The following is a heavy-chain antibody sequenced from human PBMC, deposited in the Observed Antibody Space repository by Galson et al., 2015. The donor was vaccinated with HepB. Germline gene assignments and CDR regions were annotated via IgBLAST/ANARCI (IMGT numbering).Heavy chain of an antibody. J-gene: IGHJ4*02. V-gene: IGHV3-30*04. CDR2: ISWDGRQT. CDR1: GFTLRDYA. CDR3: VRDHAPAHICGGDCYSAGY. D-gene: IGHD2-21*02. Sequence: SLRLSCAASGFTLRDYAMHWVRQAPGKGLEWVAFISWDGRQTFYGDSVRGRFTISRDNSKNMLYLEMNSLRGEDTAVFYCVRDHAPAHICGGDCYSAGYWGQGALVTASS.